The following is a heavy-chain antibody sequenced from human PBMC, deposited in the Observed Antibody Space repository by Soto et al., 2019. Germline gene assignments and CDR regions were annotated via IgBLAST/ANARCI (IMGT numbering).Heavy chain of an antibody. CDR3: ARGYGSGSNVLDY. CDR1: GGSISNYY. CDR2: IYYSGST. D-gene: IGHD3-10*01. Sequence: QVQLQESGPGLVKPSETLSLTCTVSGGSISNYYWGWIRQPPGKGLEWIGYIYYSGSTNYNPSLKSRPTISLDTSKKQFSLKLSSVAAADTAVDYCARGYGSGSNVLDYWGQGTLVTVPS. J-gene: IGHJ4*02. V-gene: IGHV4-59*01.